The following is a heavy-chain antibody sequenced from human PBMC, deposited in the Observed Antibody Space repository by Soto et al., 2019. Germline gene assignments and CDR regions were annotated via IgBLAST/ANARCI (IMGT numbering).Heavy chain of an antibody. V-gene: IGHV3-7*05. CDR2: VKEDGGAT. J-gene: IGHJ3*01. CDR1: GFAYTAYW. CDR3: ATTGGLKDALHL. D-gene: IGHD3-10*01. Sequence: GGSLRLSCAASGFAYTAYWMSWVRQAPGKGLEWLAGVKEDGGATSYVESVKGRFTISRDNAKNSLFLEMNSLRVEDTAVYYCATTGGLKDALHLWGQGTMVTVSS.